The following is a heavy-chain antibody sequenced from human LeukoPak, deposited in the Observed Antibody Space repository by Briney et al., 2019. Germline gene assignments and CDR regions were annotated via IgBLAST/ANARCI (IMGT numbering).Heavy chain of an antibody. CDR3: TSPYDSRSYYYYMDV. Sequence: GGSLRLSCAASGFTFSGSAMHWVRQASGKGLEWVGRIRSKANSYATAYAASVKGRFTISRDDSKNTAYLRMNSLKTEDTAVYYCTSPYDSRSYYYYMDVWGKGTTVTVSS. V-gene: IGHV3-73*01. CDR2: IRSKANSYAT. D-gene: IGHD3-22*01. J-gene: IGHJ6*03. CDR1: GFTFSGSA.